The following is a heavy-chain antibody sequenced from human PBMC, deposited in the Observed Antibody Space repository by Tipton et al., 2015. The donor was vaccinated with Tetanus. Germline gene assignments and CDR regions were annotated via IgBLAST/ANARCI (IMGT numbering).Heavy chain of an antibody. J-gene: IGHJ3*02. CDR3: ARQWDSVGLSAFDI. CDR1: GFIIRDKC. Sequence: SLRLSCAASGFIIRDKCISWVRQAPGKGLEWVSNICSGSSTYYADSVKGRFTISRDNSKNTVYLQMSSLRAEDTAVYYCARQWDSVGLSAFDIWGQGTLVTVPS. V-gene: IGHV3-53*01. D-gene: IGHD1-26*01. CDR2: ICSGSST.